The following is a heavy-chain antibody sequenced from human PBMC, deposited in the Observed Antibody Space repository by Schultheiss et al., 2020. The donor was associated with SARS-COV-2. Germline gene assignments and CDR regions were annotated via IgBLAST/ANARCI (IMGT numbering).Heavy chain of an antibody. CDR1: GFTFSSYS. D-gene: IGHD6-13*01. Sequence: GGSLRLSCAASGFTFSSYSMNWVRQAPGKGLEWVSSISSSSSYIYYADSVKGRFTISRDNAKNSLYLQMNSLRAEDTAVYYCARDPSSSWYLDWFDPWGQGTLGTVSS. J-gene: IGHJ5*02. V-gene: IGHV3-21*01. CDR3: ARDPSSSWYLDWFDP. CDR2: ISSSSSYI.